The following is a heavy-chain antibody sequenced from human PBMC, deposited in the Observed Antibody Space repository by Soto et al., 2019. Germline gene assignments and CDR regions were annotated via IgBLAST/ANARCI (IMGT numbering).Heavy chain of an antibody. CDR1: GDSVSSNTAS. J-gene: IGHJ5*02. CDR3: AKGDNLGPKTGYAFDP. Sequence: TLSLTCAISGDSVSSNTASWNWIRQSPSRVLEWLGRTYFRSKWYNDYAVSVKSRIIINPDTSNNQFSLQLNSVTPEDTAVYFCAKGDNLGPKTGYAFDPWGQGIMVTVSS. V-gene: IGHV6-1*01. CDR2: TYFRSKWYN. D-gene: IGHD5-12*01.